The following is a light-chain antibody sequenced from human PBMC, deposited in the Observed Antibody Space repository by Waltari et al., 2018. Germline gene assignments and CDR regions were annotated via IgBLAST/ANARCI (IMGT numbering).Light chain of an antibody. CDR3: QVWDFSGDHLIVL. CDR2: DNS. CDR1: NIGTKT. Sequence: SYVLTPPPSVSVAPGQTATTPCGQNNIGTKTVHWYQQKPGQAPVLVVFDNSDRPSGIPERFSGSNSGSTATLTISRVEAGDEADYYCQVWDFSGDHLIVLFGGGTKVTVL. V-gene: IGLV3-21*02. J-gene: IGLJ2*01.